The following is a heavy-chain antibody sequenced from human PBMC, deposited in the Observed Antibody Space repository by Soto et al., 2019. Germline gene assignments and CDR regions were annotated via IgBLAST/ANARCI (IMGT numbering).Heavy chain of an antibody. J-gene: IGHJ5*02. CDR1: GGSISSSSYY. V-gene: IGHV4-39*01. Sequence: SETLSLTCTVSGGSISSSSYYWGWIRQPPGKGLEWIGSIYYSGSTYYNPSLKSRVTISVDTSKNQFSLKLSSVTAADTAVYYCARAPPQGRNWFDPWGQGTLVTVSS. CDR2: IYYSGST. CDR3: ARAPPQGRNWFDP.